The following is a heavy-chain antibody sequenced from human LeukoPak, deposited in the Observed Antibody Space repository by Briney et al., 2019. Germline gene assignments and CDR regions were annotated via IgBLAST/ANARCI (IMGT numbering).Heavy chain of an antibody. V-gene: IGHV3-11*01. Sequence: PGGSLRLSCAASGFTFSDYYMSWIRHAPGKGLEWVSYISSSGSTIYYAESVKGRFTISRDNAKNSLYLQMNGLRAEDTAVYYCARDIHTATTGREYWGQGTLVTVSS. CDR3: ARDIHTATTGREY. CDR2: ISSSGSTI. CDR1: GFTFSDYY. D-gene: IGHD1-1*01. J-gene: IGHJ4*02.